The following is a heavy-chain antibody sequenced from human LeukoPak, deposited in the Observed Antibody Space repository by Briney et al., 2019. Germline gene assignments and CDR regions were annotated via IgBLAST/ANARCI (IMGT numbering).Heavy chain of an antibody. J-gene: IGHJ4*02. D-gene: IGHD3-3*01. CDR2: IYYSGST. CDR3: ARGPVDDFWSGYYYFDY. V-gene: IGHV4-61*01. Sequence: SETLSLTCTVSGGSVSSGSYYWSWIRQPPGKGLEWIGYIYYSGSTNYNPSLKSRVTISVDTSKNQFSLKLSSATAADTAVYYCARGPVDDFWSGYYYFDYWGQGTLVTVSS. CDR1: GGSVSSGSYY.